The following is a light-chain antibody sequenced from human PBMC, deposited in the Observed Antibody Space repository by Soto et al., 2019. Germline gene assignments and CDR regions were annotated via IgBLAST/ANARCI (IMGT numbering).Light chain of an antibody. CDR1: QSISSW. V-gene: IGKV1-5*03. CDR2: KAS. Sequence: IQITQSPFTLSASVGDRVTITCRSSQSISSWLAWYQQKPGKAPKLLIYKASTLESGVPSRFSGSRSGPDFTLTISSLQPEDFATYYCQQSYSSPQTFGQGTKV. CDR3: QQSYSSPQT. J-gene: IGKJ1*01.